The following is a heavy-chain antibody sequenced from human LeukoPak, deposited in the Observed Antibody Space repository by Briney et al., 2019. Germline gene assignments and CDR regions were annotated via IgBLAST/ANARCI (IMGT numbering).Heavy chain of an antibody. CDR3: ARGGSGYDAFDI. CDR2: IYTSGST. V-gene: IGHV4-61*02. Sequence: PSETLSLTCTVSGGSISSGSYYWSWIRQPAGKGLEWIGRIYTSGSTSYNPSLKSRVTISVHMSKNQFSLKLSSVTAADTAVYYCARGGSGYDAFDIWGQGTMVTVSS. J-gene: IGHJ3*02. D-gene: IGHD3-3*01. CDR1: GGSISSGSYY.